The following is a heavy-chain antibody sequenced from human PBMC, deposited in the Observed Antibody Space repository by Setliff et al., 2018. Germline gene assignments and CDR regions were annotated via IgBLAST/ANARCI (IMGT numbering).Heavy chain of an antibody. CDR1: GYPFTNYG. V-gene: IGHV1-18*01. CDR3: ARADYSSALHYFDY. J-gene: IGHJ4*02. CDR2: ISGHNGHT. D-gene: IGHD2-2*01. Sequence: ASVKVSCKASGYPFTNYGLTWVRQAPGQGLEWMGWISGHNGHTKYAQNVQGRVTVTTETSTSAAFMELTSLTSDDTAVYYCARADYSSALHYFDYWGLGTLVTVSS.